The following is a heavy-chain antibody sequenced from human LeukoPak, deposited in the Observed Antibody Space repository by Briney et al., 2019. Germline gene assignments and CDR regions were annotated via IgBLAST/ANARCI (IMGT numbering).Heavy chain of an antibody. V-gene: IGHV3-23*01. CDR3: ARDLAGTPGY. CDR1: GFTFSSYG. CDR2: ISGSGGST. Sequence: GGSLRLSCAASGFTFSSYGMSWVRQAPGKGLEWVSAISGSGGSTYYADSVKGRFTISRDNSKNTLYLQMNSLRAEDTAVYYCARDLAGTPGYWGQGTLVTVSS. D-gene: IGHD6-13*01. J-gene: IGHJ4*02.